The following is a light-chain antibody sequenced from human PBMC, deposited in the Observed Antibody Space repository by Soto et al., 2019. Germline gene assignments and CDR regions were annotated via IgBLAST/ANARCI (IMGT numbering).Light chain of an antibody. CDR1: SSNIGSNT. Sequence: QSVLTRPPSASGTPGQKGTISCSGSSSNIGSNTVNWYQQLPGTAPKLLIYSNNQRPSGVPDRFSGSKSGTSASLAISGLQSEDEADYYCAAWDDSLNGYYVFGTGTKVTVL. CDR2: SNN. J-gene: IGLJ1*01. V-gene: IGLV1-44*01. CDR3: AAWDDSLNGYYV.